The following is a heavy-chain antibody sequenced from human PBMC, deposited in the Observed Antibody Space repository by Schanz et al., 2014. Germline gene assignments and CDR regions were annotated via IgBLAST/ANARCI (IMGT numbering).Heavy chain of an antibody. Sequence: QEQLVQSGAEVRKPGASVKVSCKASGGTFSSFGINWVRQAPGQGLEWMGRIIPSLGLAKYEQKFQDKVTITADKSTSTAYMELSSLRSDDTAVYYCARRGGPEDVFDIWGQGTRVTDSS. CDR1: GGTFSSFG. D-gene: IGHD3-3*01. V-gene: IGHV1-69*04. CDR2: IIPSLGLA. J-gene: IGHJ4*02. CDR3: ARRGGPEDVFDI.